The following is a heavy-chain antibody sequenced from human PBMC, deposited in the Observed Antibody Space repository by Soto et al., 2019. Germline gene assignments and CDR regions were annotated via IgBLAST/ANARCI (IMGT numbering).Heavy chain of an antibody. D-gene: IGHD5-18*01. Sequence: GGSLRLSCAASGFTFSSYAMSWVRQAPGKGLEWVSAISGSGGSTYYADSVKGRFTISRDNSENTLYLQMNSLRAEDTAVYYCAKDRGGYSYGFGVEYYYYGMDVWGQGTTVTVSS. V-gene: IGHV3-23*01. J-gene: IGHJ6*02. CDR1: GFTFSSYA. CDR2: ISGSGGST. CDR3: AKDRGGYSYGFGVEYYYYGMDV.